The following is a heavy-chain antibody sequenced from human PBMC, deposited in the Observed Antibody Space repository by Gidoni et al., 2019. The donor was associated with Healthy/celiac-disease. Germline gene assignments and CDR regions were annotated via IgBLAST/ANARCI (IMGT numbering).Heavy chain of an antibody. V-gene: IGHV3-13*01. CDR3: ARAGRVGDPWYFDL. Sequence: EVQLVESGGGLVQPGGSLRRSCAASGFTFSSYDMHWVRQATGKGLEWVSAIGTAGDTYYPGSVKGRFTISRENAKNSLYLQMNSLRAGDTAVYYCARAGRVGDPWYFDLWGRGTLVTVSS. J-gene: IGHJ2*01. CDR1: GFTFSSYD. CDR2: IGTAGDT. D-gene: IGHD3-16*01.